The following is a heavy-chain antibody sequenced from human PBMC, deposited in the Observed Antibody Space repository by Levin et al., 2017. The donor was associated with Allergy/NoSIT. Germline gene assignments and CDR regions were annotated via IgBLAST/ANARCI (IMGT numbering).Heavy chain of an antibody. CDR1: GYTFTGYY. CDR3: AARGGSVRLDN. CDR2: ISLNSGDT. D-gene: IGHD2-15*01. J-gene: IGHJ4*02. V-gene: IGHV1-2*02. Sequence: GESLKISCKASGYTFTGYYIHWVRQAPGQGLEWMGWISLNSGDTNYAQRFQGRVTMTRDTSISAAYMEMTRLTSDDTAVYYCAARGGSVRLDNWGQGTLVTVSS.